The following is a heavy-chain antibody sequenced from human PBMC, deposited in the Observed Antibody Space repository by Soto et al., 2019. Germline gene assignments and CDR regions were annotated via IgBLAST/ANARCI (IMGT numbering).Heavy chain of an antibody. Sequence: SVKVSCKASGGTFGSYAIIWVRQAPGQGLEWMGGIIPIFGTANYAQKFQGRVTITADESTSTAYMELSSLRSEDTAVYYCARGNYFKYYYYYGMDVWGQGTTVTVSS. CDR2: IIPIFGTA. CDR1: GGTFGSYA. V-gene: IGHV1-69*13. J-gene: IGHJ6*02. D-gene: IGHD4-4*01. CDR3: ARGNYFKYYYYYGMDV.